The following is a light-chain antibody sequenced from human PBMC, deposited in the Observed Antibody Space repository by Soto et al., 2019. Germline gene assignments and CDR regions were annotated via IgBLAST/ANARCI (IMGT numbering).Light chain of an antibody. CDR3: SSFTTTNTWV. CDR1: SSDVGSYDF. CDR2: EVT. Sequence: QSALTQPTSVSGSPGQSITISCTGTSSDVGSYDFVSWFQQHPGKAPKLMIYEVTNRPSGVSYRFSGSKSGNTASLTISGLQAEDEADYYCSSFTTTNTWVFGGGTKLTAL. J-gene: IGLJ3*02. V-gene: IGLV2-14*01.